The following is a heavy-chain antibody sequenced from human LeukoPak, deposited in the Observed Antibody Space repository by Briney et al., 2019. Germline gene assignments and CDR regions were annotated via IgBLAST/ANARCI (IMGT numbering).Heavy chain of an antibody. D-gene: IGHD3-22*01. J-gene: IGHJ4*02. CDR3: TTDGGRYYYDSSGYSSLYYFDY. CDR1: GFTFSNAW. V-gene: IGHV3-15*01. CDR2: IKSKTDGGTT. Sequence: GGSLRLSCAASGFTFSNAWMSWVRQAPGKGLEWVGRIKSKTDGGTTDYAASVNGRFSISRDDSKNTVYLQMNSLKTEDTAVFYCTTDGGRYYYDSSGYSSLYYFDYWGQGTLVTVSS.